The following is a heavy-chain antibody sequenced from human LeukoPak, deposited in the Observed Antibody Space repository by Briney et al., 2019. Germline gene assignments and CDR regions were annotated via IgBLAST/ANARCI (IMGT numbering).Heavy chain of an antibody. CDR3: ARLVATPRTKNYMDV. Sequence: GGSLRLSCAASGFTFSDYYMSWIRQAPGKGLEWVSYISSSDSTIYYADSVKGRFTISRDNAKNSLYLQMNSLRAEDTAVYYCARLVATPRTKNYMDVWGKGTTVTVSS. D-gene: IGHD5-12*01. CDR2: ISSSDSTI. V-gene: IGHV3-11*01. J-gene: IGHJ6*03. CDR1: GFTFSDYY.